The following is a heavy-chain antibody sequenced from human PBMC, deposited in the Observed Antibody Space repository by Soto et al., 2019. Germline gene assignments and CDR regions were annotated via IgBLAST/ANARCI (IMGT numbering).Heavy chain of an antibody. V-gene: IGHV3-48*04. Sequence: GGSLRLSCAASGFTFSNYAMSWVRQAPGKGLECVSYISGSSTTKYYADSVKGRFTISRDNTKNSLFLHMNSLTTEDTGVYYCARDIGISGNWFDPWGQGTLVTVSS. CDR2: ISGSSTTK. CDR3: ARDIGISGNWFDP. J-gene: IGHJ5*02. D-gene: IGHD1-20*01. CDR1: GFTFSNYA.